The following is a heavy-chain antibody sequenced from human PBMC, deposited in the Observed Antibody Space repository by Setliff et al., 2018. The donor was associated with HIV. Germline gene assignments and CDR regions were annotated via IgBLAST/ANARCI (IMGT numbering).Heavy chain of an antibody. J-gene: IGHJ6*03. D-gene: IGHD3-16*01. CDR3: ARDFLGDGYMDV. CDR1: GFTFSRYS. Sequence: GGSLRLSCAASGFTFSRYSMNWFRQAPGKGLEWVSSISSSSSYIYHADSVKGRCTISRDNAKNSLYLQMNSLRAEDTAVYYCARDFLGDGYMDVWGKGTTVTVSS. V-gene: IGHV3-21*01. CDR2: ISSSSSYI.